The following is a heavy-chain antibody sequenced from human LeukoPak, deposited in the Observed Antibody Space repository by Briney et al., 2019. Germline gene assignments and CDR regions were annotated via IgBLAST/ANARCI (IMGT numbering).Heavy chain of an antibody. J-gene: IGHJ3*02. Sequence: GGSLRLSCAASGFTFSSYSMNWVRQAPGKGLEWVSSISSSSSYIYYADSVKGRFTISRDNARNSLYLQMNSLRAEDTAVYYCARDYYYYDSSGYPDAFDIWGQGTMVTVSS. V-gene: IGHV3-21*01. CDR3: ARDYYYYDSSGYPDAFDI. D-gene: IGHD3-22*01. CDR2: ISSSSSYI. CDR1: GFTFSSYS.